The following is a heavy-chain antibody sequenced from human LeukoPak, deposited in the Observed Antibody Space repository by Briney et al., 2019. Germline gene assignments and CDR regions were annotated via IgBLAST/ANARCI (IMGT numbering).Heavy chain of an antibody. CDR2: ISSNGGST. J-gene: IGHJ4*02. D-gene: IGHD3-22*01. V-gene: IGHV3-64*01. CDR3: ARDKYYDSSGYYFYFDY. Sequence: GTLRLSRAPSGFSFSRYAMQWVRQAPGKGLEYVSAISSNGGSTYYANSVKSRFTISRDNSKHTLYLQIGSLRAKDMAVYYCARDKYYDSSGYYFYFDYWGQGTLVTVSS. CDR1: GFSFSRYA.